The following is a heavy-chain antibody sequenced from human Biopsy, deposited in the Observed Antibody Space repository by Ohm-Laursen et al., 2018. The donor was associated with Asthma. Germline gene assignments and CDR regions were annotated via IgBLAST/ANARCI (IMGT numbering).Heavy chain of an antibody. J-gene: IGHJ4*02. CDR2: IASEWSNK. Sequence: SLRLSCAAAGVSFSSYSRHGERQATGRGPEYVSFIASEWSNKFYADSVKGRFTVSRDNSKHTLYLHMTGLRADDTGVYYCVKDHSAGYYYFDDWGQGAQVTVSS. CDR1: GVSFSSYS. D-gene: IGHD2-21*01. CDR3: VKDHSAGYYYFDD. V-gene: IGHV3-64D*08.